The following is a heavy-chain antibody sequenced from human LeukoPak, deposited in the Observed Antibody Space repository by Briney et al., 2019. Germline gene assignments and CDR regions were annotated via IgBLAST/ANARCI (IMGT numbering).Heavy chain of an antibody. CDR3: ARRDREYNYFDY. J-gene: IGHJ4*02. Sequence: SETLSLTCAVSGYSISSGYYWGWIRQPPGKGLAWIGSIYHSGSTYYSPSLKSRVTVSVDTSKNQFSLKLSSVTAADTAVYYCARRDREYNYFDYWGQGTLVTVSS. CDR1: GYSISSGYY. D-gene: IGHD2/OR15-2a*01. V-gene: IGHV4-38-2*01. CDR2: IYHSGST.